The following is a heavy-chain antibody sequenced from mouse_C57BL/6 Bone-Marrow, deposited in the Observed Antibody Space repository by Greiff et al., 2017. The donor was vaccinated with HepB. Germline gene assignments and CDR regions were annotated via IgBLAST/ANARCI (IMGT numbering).Heavy chain of an antibody. J-gene: IGHJ4*01. CDR1: GFSLTSYG. D-gene: IGHD4-1*01. V-gene: IGHV2-2*01. CDR3: ARGGWDVYAMDY. Sequence: VQLQQSGPGLVQPSQCLSITCTVSGFSLTSYGVHWVRQSPGKGLEWLGVIWSGGSTDYNAAFIYRLSISKDNSKSQVVFKMNSLQADDTAIYYCARGGWDVYAMDYWGQGTSVTVSS. CDR2: IWSGGST.